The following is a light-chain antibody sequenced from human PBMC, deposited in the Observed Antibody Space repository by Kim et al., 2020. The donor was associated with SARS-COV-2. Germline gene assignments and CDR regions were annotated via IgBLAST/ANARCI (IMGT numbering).Light chain of an antibody. J-gene: IGKJ1*01. V-gene: IGKV3-20*01. CDR1: QSISSSI. CDR2: GAS. CDR3: QHYGSSPRT. Sequence: SPGERATLSCRASQSISSSIAAWYQQQPGQSPRLVIYGASSRAPVIPERFSGSWSGTYSTLTISILYPEDFAFYYCQHYGSSPRTFGQGTKVDIK.